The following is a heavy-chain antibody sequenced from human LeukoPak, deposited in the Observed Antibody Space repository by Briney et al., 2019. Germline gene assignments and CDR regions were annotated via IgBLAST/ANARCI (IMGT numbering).Heavy chain of an antibody. CDR1: GGSISSGGYY. Sequence: PSQTLSLTCTVSGGSISSGGYYWSWIRQHPGKGLEWIGYIYYSGNTYYNPSLKSRVTSSLDTSKNQCSLKLISVTAADTAVYYCATGYNYGLDVWGQGTTVSVSS. V-gene: IGHV4-31*03. J-gene: IGHJ6*02. CDR3: ATGYNYGLDV. CDR2: IYYSGNT.